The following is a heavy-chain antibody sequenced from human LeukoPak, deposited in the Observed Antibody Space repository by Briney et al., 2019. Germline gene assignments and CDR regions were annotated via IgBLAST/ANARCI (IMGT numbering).Heavy chain of an antibody. Sequence: DTVSLTCGLSCHSLRSERGMWPRHPPGKAGECIGYMYHTATTNHNHSFRTRVTMSLDTSNNQFSLRLTSVTAADTAVYYCARTPARSGWAYYFDYWGQGALVTVSS. CDR3: ARTPARSGWAYYFDY. V-gene: IGHV4-59*08. CDR1: CHSLRSER. CDR2: MYHTATT. J-gene: IGHJ4*02. D-gene: IGHD6-19*01.